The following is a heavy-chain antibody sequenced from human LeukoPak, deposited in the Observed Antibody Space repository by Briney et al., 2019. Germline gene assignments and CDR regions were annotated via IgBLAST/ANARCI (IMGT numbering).Heavy chain of an antibody. CDR1: GYTLTELS. CDR2: FDPEDGET. Sequence: ASVKVSCKVSGYTLTELSMHWVRQAPGKGLEWMGGFDPEDGETIYAQKFQGRVTMTEDTSTDTAYMELISLRSEDTAVYYCATSGIVGATSEYFDYWGQGTLVTVSS. J-gene: IGHJ4*02. CDR3: ATSGIVGATSEYFDY. D-gene: IGHD1-26*01. V-gene: IGHV1-24*01.